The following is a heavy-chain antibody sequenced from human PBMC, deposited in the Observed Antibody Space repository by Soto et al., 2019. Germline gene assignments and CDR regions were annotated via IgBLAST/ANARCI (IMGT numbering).Heavy chain of an antibody. J-gene: IGHJ4*02. CDR1: GFFFSAYW. CDR2: INQDGNED. Sequence: GGSLRLSCAASGFFFSAYWMNWVRQAPGKGLEWVANINQDGNEDNLLDSVKGRFTISRDNAKNSLFLQMNSLRVDDTAVYYCARTGDGHHDFLDYWGQGALVTVSS. CDR3: ARTGDGHHDFLDY. V-gene: IGHV3-7*01. D-gene: IGHD1-1*01.